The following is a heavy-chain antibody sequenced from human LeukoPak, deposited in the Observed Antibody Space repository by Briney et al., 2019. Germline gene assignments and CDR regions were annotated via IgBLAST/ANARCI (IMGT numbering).Heavy chain of an antibody. D-gene: IGHD1-14*01. CDR3: ARGAGRALNY. CDR1: GFSFSNYW. Sequence: GGSLRLSCAASGFSFSNYWMHWVRQAPGKGLVWVSLINSDGSTISYADSVKGRFTISRDTAKNTLYLQMNSLRAEDTAVYYCARGAGRALNYWGQGTLVTVSS. CDR2: INSDGSTI. J-gene: IGHJ4*02. V-gene: IGHV3-74*01.